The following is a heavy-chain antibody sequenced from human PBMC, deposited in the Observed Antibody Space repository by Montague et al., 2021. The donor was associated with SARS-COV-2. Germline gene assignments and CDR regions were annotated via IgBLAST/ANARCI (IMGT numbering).Heavy chain of an antibody. V-gene: IGHV4-59*01. D-gene: IGHD3-22*01. CDR1: GGSISSYY. Sequence: SETLSLTCTVSGGSISSYYWSWIRQPPGKGLEWIGYINYSGSTNYNPSLKSRVTISVDKSKNQFSLKLSSVPAADTAVYYCAREPEDSSDSPLVDYWGQGTLVTVSS. J-gene: IGHJ4*02. CDR2: INYSGST. CDR3: AREPEDSSDSPLVDY.